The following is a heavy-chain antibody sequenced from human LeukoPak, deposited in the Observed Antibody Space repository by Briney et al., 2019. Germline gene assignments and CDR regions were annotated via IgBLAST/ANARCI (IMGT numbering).Heavy chain of an antibody. CDR1: GDSVSSNSAA. V-gene: IGHV6-1*01. D-gene: IGHD2-15*01. J-gene: IGHJ6*04. CDR2: TYYRSKWYN. CDR3: AGDRPIVVVVAANYYYYYYGMDV. Sequence: SQTLSLTCAISGDSVSSNSAAWSWIRQSPSRGLEWLGRTYYRSKWYNDYAVSVKSRITINPDTSKNQFSLQLNSVTPEDTAVYYCAGDRPIVVVVAANYYYYYYGMDVWGKGTTVTVSS.